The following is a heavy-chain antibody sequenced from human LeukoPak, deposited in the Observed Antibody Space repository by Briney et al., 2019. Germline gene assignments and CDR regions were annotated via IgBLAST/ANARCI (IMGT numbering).Heavy chain of an antibody. CDR2: ISGSGGST. J-gene: IGHJ4*02. V-gene: IGHV3-23*01. CDR3: AKEGAKNYYDSSGYKEYYFDY. CDR1: GFTFSSYA. Sequence: PGGSLRLSCAASGFTFSSYAMHWVRQAPGKGLEWVSAISGSGGSTYYADSVKGRFTISRDNSKNTLYLQMNSLRAEDTAVYYCAKEGAKNYYDSSGYKEYYFDYWGQGTLVTVSS. D-gene: IGHD3-22*01.